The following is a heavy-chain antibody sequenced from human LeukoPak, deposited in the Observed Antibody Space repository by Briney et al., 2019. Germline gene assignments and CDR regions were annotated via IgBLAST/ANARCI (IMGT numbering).Heavy chain of an antibody. J-gene: IGHJ4*02. D-gene: IGHD3-10*01. CDR3: ARARKGYYPDY. Sequence: SETLSLTCTVSGGSISSYYWSWIRQPPGKGLEWIGYIYYSGSTNYNPSLKSRVTISVDTSKNQFSLKLSSVTAADTAVYYCARARKGYYPDYWGQGTLVTVSS. CDR1: GGSISSYY. CDR2: IYYSGST. V-gene: IGHV4-59*01.